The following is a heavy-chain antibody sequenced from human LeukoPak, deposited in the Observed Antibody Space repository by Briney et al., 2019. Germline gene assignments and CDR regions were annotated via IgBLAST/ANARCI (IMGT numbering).Heavy chain of an antibody. CDR1: GFTFSSYW. CDR3: ARGYFDWL. J-gene: IGHJ4*02. Sequence: GSLRLSCAASGFTFSSYWMSWVRQAPGKGLEWIGYIYYSGSTNYNPSLKSRVTISVDTSKNQFSLKLSSVTAADTAVYYCARGYFDWLWSQGTLVTVSS. V-gene: IGHV4-59*01. D-gene: IGHD3-9*01. CDR2: IYYSGST.